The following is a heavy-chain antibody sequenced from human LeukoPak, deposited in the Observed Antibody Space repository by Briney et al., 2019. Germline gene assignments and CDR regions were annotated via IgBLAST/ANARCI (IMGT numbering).Heavy chain of an antibody. V-gene: IGHV4-38-2*02. CDR2: IYHSGST. Sequence: SETLSLSCTVSTGSISSYYWGWIRQPPGKGLEWIGSIYHSGSTYYNPSLKSRVTISVDTSKNQFSLKLSPVTAADTAVYYCAREGTGTFDYWGQGTLVTVSS. CDR1: TGSISSYY. CDR3: AREGTGTFDY. D-gene: IGHD1-14*01. J-gene: IGHJ4*02.